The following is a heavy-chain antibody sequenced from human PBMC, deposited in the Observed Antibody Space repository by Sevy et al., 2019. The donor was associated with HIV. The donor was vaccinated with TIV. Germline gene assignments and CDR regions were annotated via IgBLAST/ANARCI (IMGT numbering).Heavy chain of an antibody. D-gene: IGHD1-1*01. CDR1: GFTFSRYV. V-gene: IGHV3-23*01. J-gene: IGHJ4*02. Sequence: GGSLRLSYAASGFTFSRYVMNWVRQAPGKGLEWVSVISSEGSTTYYADSVKGRFTISRDNSKSTLYLQMNSLRAEDTAVYYCATRSLNSGPYFDPWGQGTLVTVSS. CDR2: ISSEGSTT. CDR3: ATRSLNSGPYFDP.